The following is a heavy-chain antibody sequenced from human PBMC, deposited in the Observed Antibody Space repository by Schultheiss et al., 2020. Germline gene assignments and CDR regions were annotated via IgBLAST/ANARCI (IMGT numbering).Heavy chain of an antibody. CDR2: TYYRSKWYN. V-gene: IGHV6-1*01. Sequence: SQTLSLTCAISGDSVSSNSAAWNWIRQSPSRGLEWLGRTYYRSKWYNNYAVSVKSRITINPDTPKNQFSLQLNSVTPEDTAVYYCARDPRIMTGDLFDYWGQGTLVTVSS. D-gene: IGHD2-21*02. CDR3: ARDPRIMTGDLFDY. J-gene: IGHJ4*02. CDR1: GDSVSSNSAA.